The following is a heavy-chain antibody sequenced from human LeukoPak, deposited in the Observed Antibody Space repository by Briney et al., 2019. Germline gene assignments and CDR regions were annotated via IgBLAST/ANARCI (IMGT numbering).Heavy chain of an antibody. D-gene: IGHD3-10*01. Sequence: PGGSLRLSCSAYGFTFSSYGMHWVRQAPGKGLEWMAFIRYDGSNKYYADSVKGRFTISRDHSKNTLYLQMNSLRAEDTAVYYCAKDLRPPSAAYYFDYWGLGTLVTVSS. CDR1: GFTFSSYG. J-gene: IGHJ4*02. CDR3: AKDLRPPSAAYYFDY. CDR2: IRYDGSNK. V-gene: IGHV3-30*02.